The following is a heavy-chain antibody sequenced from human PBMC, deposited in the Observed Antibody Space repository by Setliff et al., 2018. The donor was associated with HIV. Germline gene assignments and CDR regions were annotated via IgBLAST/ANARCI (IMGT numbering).Heavy chain of an antibody. Sequence: SETLSLTCTVSGASSIYFWGWIRQPPGKGLEWIGQINHSGSTNYNPSLRSRVTISIGTSKNQFSLKLSSVTAADTAVYYCATGLIMAPDYWGQGSLVTVSS. J-gene: IGHJ4*02. CDR2: INHSGST. D-gene: IGHD2-8*01. V-gene: IGHV4-34*01. CDR3: ATGLIMAPDY. CDR1: GASSIYF.